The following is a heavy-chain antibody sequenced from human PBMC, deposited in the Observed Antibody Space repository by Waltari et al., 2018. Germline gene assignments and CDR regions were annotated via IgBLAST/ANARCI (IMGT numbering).Heavy chain of an antibody. V-gene: IGHV4-34*01. D-gene: IGHD2-15*01. CDR3: ARGGKVNNWFDP. Sequence: QVQLQQWGAGLLKSSETLSLTCAVYGGSFSDYSWSWIRQPPGKGLEWIGDITHSGMTNYNPSLKSRVTISADRSKNQFSLKWSSVTAADTAVYYCARGGKVNNWFDPWGQGTLVTVSS. J-gene: IGHJ5*02. CDR1: GGSFSDYS. CDR2: ITHSGMT.